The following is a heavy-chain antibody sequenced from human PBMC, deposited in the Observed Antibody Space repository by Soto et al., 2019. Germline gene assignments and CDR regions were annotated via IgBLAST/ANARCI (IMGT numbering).Heavy chain of an antibody. V-gene: IGHV1-18*01. CDR1: GYTFNTYG. D-gene: IGHD5-18*01. J-gene: IGHJ5*02. CDR2: INVYNGNT. CDR3: ARAIAGGYGHTTLDH. Sequence: QVQLVQSGAEVKMPGASVRVSCKASGYTFNTYGISWVRQAPGQGLEWMGWINVYNGNTNYAQKVQGRVTTTADTSTTTVYMDLRSLRPDDTAVYYCARAIAGGYGHTTLDHWGQGTLVTVSS.